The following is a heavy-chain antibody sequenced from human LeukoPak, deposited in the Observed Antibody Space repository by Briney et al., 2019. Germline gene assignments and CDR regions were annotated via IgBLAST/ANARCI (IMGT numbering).Heavy chain of an antibody. CDR3: ARETRYQLLSYFDY. D-gene: IGHD2-2*01. CDR2: IIPIFGTA. J-gene: IGHJ4*02. V-gene: IGHV1-69*13. Sequence: ASVKVSCKASGYTFTSYYMHWVRQAPGQGLEWMGGIIPIFGTANYAQKFQGRVTITADESTSTAYMELSSLRSEDTAVYYCARETRYQLLSYFDYWGQGTLVTVSS. CDR1: GYTFTSYY.